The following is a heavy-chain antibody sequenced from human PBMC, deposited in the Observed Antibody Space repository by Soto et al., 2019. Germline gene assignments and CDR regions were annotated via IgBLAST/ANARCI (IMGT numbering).Heavy chain of an antibody. Sequence: GGSLRLSCAASGFTFSSYGMHWVRQAPGKGLEWVAVISYDGSNKYYADSVKGRFTISRDNSENTLYLQMNSLRAEDTAVYYCAKDQPRYNWNYGPLDYWGQGTLVTVSS. CDR3: AKDQPRYNWNYGPLDY. D-gene: IGHD1-7*01. CDR1: GFTFSSYG. V-gene: IGHV3-30*18. J-gene: IGHJ4*02. CDR2: ISYDGSNK.